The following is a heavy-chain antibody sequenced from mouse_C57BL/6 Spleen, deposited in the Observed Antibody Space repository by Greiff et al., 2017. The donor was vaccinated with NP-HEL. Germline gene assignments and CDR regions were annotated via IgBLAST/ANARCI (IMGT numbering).Heavy chain of an antibody. V-gene: IGHV1-15*01. CDR3: TRGDSNCWFAY. Sequence: QVQLQQSGAELVRPGASVTLSCKASGYTFTDYEMHWVKQTPVHGLEWIGAIDPETGGTAYNQKFKGKAILTADKSSSTAYMELRSLTSEASAVYYCTRGDSNCWFAYWGQGTLVTVSA. D-gene: IGHD2-5*01. CDR2: IDPETGGT. J-gene: IGHJ3*01. CDR1: GYTFTDYE.